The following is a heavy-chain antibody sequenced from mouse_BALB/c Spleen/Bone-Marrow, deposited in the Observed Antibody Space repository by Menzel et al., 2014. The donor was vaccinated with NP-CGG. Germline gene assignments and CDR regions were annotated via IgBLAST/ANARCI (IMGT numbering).Heavy chain of an antibody. CDR1: GYSITRDYA. CDR3: ASSADWYFDV. J-gene: IGHJ1*01. V-gene: IGHV3-2*02. CDR2: ISYSGRS. Sequence: VQLQQSGPGLVKPSQSLSLTCTVTGYSITRDYAWHWLRQLPGNKLEWMGYISYSGRSSYYPSLKSRISITRDTSKNQFFLQLNSVTIEDTSTYYCASSADWYFDVWGAGTTVTVSS.